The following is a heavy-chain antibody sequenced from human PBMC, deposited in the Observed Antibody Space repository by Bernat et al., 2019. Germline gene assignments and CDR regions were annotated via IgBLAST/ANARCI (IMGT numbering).Heavy chain of an antibody. CDR3: AAGTS. CDR1: GLSVSNAW. D-gene: IGHD1-14*01. J-gene: IGHJ4*02. CDR2: IKSKSEGGTA. V-gene: IGHV3-15*01. Sequence: EVQLVESGGGLVKPGESLRLSCAASGLSVSNAWMCWVRQAPGKGLEWVSRIKSKSEGGTADYTAPVKGRFTISRDDSKNTLRLQMNSLNTEDTAVYYCAAGTSWGQGIRVTISS.